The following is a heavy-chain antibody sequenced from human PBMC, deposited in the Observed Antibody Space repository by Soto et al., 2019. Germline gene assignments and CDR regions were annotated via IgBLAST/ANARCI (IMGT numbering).Heavy chain of an antibody. V-gene: IGHV3-30*18. CDR3: AKDADIGAAGYYFDY. CDR1: GFTFSSFG. J-gene: IGHJ4*02. D-gene: IGHD6-13*01. Sequence: GESVKISCAASGFTFSSFGMHWVRQAPGKGLEWVAVISSGGSDKYYADSVKGRFTISRDNSRSTLYLQMNSLRAEDTAVYYCAKDADIGAAGYYFDYWGQGTLVTVSS. CDR2: ISSGGSDK.